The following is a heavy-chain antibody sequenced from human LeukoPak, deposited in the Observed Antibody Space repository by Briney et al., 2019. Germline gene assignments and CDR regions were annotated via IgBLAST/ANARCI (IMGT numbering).Heavy chain of an antibody. D-gene: IGHD5-18*01. Sequence: ASVKVSCEASGYTFTGYYMHWVRQAPGQGLEWMGWINPNSGGTNYAQKFQGRVTMTRDTSISTAYMELSRLRSDDTAVYYCTRDRRAMDPFDYWGQGTLVTVSS. CDR2: INPNSGGT. V-gene: IGHV1-2*02. CDR1: GYTFTGYY. CDR3: TRDRRAMDPFDY. J-gene: IGHJ4*02.